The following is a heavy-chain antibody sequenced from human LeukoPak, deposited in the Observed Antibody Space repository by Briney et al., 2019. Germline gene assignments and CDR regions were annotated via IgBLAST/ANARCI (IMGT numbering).Heavy chain of an antibody. V-gene: IGHV1-24*01. CDR3: ARNYGDYGMDAFDI. CDR2: FDPEDGET. J-gene: IGHJ3*02. Sequence: ASVKVSCTVSGYTLTELSMHWVRQAPGKGLEWMGGFDPEDGETIYAQKFQGRVTMTEDTSTDTAYMELSSLRSEDTAVYYCARNYGDYGMDAFDIWGQGTMVTVSS. D-gene: IGHD4-17*01. CDR1: GYTLTELS.